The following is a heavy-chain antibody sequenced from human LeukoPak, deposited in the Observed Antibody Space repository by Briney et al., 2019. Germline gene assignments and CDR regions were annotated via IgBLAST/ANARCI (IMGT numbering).Heavy chain of an antibody. V-gene: IGHV3-23*01. CDR2: ISDSGGNT. J-gene: IGHJ4*02. CDR3: AKRGVVIRVILVGFHKEAYYFES. CDR1: GITLSNYV. Sequence: GGSLRLSCAVSGITLSNYVMSWVRQAPGTGLEGVAGISDSGGNTKYADSVKGRFTTSRDNPKNTLYLQMTSLRAEHTAVYFCAKRGVVIRVILVGFHKEAYYFESWGQGALVTVSS. D-gene: IGHD3/OR15-3a*01.